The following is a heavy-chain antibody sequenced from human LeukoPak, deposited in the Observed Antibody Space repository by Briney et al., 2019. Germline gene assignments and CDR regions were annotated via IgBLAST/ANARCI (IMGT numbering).Heavy chain of an antibody. CDR3: ARGSLIVGATSRAPSDY. V-gene: IGHV3-21*01. Sequence: PGGSLRLSCAASGFTFSSYSMNWVRQAPGKGLEWVSSISSSSSYIYYADSVKGRFTISRDNAKNSLYLQMNSLRAEDTAVYYCARGSLIVGATSRAPSDYWGQGTLVTVSS. CDR2: ISSSSSYI. J-gene: IGHJ4*02. CDR1: GFTFSSYS. D-gene: IGHD1-26*01.